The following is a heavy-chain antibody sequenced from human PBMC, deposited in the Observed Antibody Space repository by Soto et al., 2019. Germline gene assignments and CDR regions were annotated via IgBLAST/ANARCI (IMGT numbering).Heavy chain of an antibody. CDR2: ITTYNGNT. V-gene: IGHV1-18*01. CDR1: GYTFTSYG. D-gene: IGHD1-7*01. Sequence: QVQLVQSGAEVKKPGASVKVSCKASGYTFTSYGISWVRQAAGQGLEWMGWITTYNGNTNYSQKRQGRVTMTTDTSTSTAYMELRSLRADDTAVYYSARRITGTCDYWGQGTLVTVSS. J-gene: IGHJ4*02. CDR3: ARRITGTCDY.